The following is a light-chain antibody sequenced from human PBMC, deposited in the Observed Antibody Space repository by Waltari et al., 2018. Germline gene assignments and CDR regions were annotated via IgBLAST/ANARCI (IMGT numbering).Light chain of an antibody. CDR1: QSLLHSSGNTF. V-gene: IGKV2-28*01. Sequence: DIVMTQSPLSLPVPPGEPASISCRSSQSLLHSSGNTFLDWYVQKPVQAPQLLIYLVSNRASGVPDRFSGSGSGTDFTLKISRVEAEDVGLYYCMQARQTPWTFGQGTKVEIK. CDR3: MQARQTPWT. CDR2: LVS. J-gene: IGKJ1*01.